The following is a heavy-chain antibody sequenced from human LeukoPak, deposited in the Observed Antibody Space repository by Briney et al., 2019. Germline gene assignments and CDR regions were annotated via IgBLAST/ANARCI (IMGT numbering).Heavy chain of an antibody. V-gene: IGHV3-21*01. Sequence: PGGSLRLSCAASGFIFSGYSMNWGRQAPGEGLEWVSSISESSSHISYADSVKGRFTISRDNAKKSLYVQLDSLRVDDTAVYYCARGVVSAAFDYWGQGTLVTVSS. CDR1: GFIFSGYS. CDR2: ISESSSHI. D-gene: IGHD2-2*01. J-gene: IGHJ4*02. CDR3: ARGVVSAAFDY.